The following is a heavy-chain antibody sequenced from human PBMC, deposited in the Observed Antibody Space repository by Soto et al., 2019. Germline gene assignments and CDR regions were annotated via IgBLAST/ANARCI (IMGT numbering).Heavy chain of an antibody. J-gene: IGHJ6*02. V-gene: IGHV3-53*01. CDR2: IYSRGAS. Sequence: EVQLVESGGGLIQPGGSLRLSCAASGFTVTSHFMNWVRQAPGKGLEWVSVIYSRGASYYADSVKGRFTISRDNSKNMLYLQMNSLRAEDTAVFYCARDFWRNGVCLDVWGQGTTVTVSS. CDR3: ARDFWRNGVCLDV. CDR1: GFTVTSHF. D-gene: IGHD2-8*01.